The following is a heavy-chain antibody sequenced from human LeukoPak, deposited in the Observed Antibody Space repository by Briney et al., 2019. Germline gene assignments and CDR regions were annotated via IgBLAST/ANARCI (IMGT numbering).Heavy chain of an antibody. CDR3: ARGLQYCSSTSCYRGNYYYMDV. CDR2: INHSGST. J-gene: IGHJ6*03. CDR1: GGSFSGYY. Sequence: SETLSLTCAVYGGSFSGYYWSWIRQPPGKGLEWIGEINHSGSTNYNPSLKSRVTISVDTSKNQLSLKLSSVTAADTAVYYCARGLQYCSSTSCYRGNYYYMDVWGKGTTVTVSS. D-gene: IGHD2-2*01. V-gene: IGHV4-34*01.